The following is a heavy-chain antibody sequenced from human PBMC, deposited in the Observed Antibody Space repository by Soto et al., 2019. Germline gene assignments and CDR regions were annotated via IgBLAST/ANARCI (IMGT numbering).Heavy chain of an antibody. D-gene: IGHD6-19*01. CDR3: ARGGYSSGWYVGKFDY. CDR1: GGSISSYY. V-gene: IGHV4-59*01. CDR2: IYYSGST. J-gene: IGHJ4*02. Sequence: LETLSLTCTVSGGSISSYYWSWIRQPPGKGLEWIGYIYYSGSTNYNPSLKSRVTISVDTSKNQFSLKLSSVTAADTAVYYCARGGYSSGWYVGKFDYWGQGTLVTVSS.